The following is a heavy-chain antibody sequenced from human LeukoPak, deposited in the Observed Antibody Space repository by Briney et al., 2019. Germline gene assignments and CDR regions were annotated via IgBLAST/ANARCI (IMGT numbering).Heavy chain of an antibody. V-gene: IGHV4-59*01. J-gene: IGHJ6*02. CDR3: ARDTMVRGVIRSPRMDV. CDR2: IDYSGST. Sequence: SETLSLTCSVSGGSISGYYWSWIRQSPEKGLEWIGYIDYSGSTNYNPSLKSRVTISVDTSKNQFSLKLSSVTAADTAVYYCARDTMVRGVIRSPRMDVWGQGTTVTVSS. D-gene: IGHD3-10*01. CDR1: GGSISGYY.